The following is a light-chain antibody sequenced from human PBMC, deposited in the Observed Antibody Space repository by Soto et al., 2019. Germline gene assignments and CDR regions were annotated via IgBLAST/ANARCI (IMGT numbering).Light chain of an antibody. CDR3: SSYTSSSTLLYV. CDR2: DVR. CDR1: SSDVGGYNY. Sequence: QSALTQPSSVSGSPGQSIPISCTGTSSDVGGYNYVSWHQQHPGNAPKLMIYDVRNRPAGVSNRFSGSKSGHTASLTLSGLQAEDEAAYYCSSYTSSSTLLYVVGKGNKVTVL. V-gene: IGLV2-14*01. J-gene: IGLJ1*01.